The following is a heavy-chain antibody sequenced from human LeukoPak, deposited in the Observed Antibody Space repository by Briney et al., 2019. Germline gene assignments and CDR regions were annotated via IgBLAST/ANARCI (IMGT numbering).Heavy chain of an antibody. D-gene: IGHD1-26*01. V-gene: IGHV3-7*01. CDR2: IQQDGSEK. Sequence: PGGPLRLSCAASGFTFSTYSMNWVRQAPGKGLEWVANIQQDGSEKYYVDSVKGRFTISRDNAKNSLYLQMNSLRAEDTAVYYCARDKIVGATHFDYWGQGTLVTVSS. CDR3: ARDKIVGATHFDY. CDR1: GFTFSTYS. J-gene: IGHJ4*02.